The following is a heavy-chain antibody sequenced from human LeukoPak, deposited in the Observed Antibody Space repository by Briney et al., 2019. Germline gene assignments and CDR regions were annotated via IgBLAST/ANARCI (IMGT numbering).Heavy chain of an antibody. V-gene: IGHV3-74*01. CDR3: ARERRGAFDI. CDR2: INSDGSYT. CDR1: GFTFTNYG. J-gene: IGHJ3*02. Sequence: GGSLRLSCAASGFTFTNYGMNWVRQAPGKGLVWVSRINSDGSYTRYADSVKGRFTISRDNAKNTLYLQMDSLRAEDTAVYYCARERRGAFDIWGQGTMVTVSS. D-gene: IGHD1-1*01.